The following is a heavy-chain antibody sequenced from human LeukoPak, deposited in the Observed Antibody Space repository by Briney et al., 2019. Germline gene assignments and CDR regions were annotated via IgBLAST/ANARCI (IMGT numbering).Heavy chain of an antibody. CDR1: GFTFSDFW. CDR3: ASPPWGGSHNGWFDP. V-gene: IGHV3-74*01. J-gene: IGHJ5*02. Sequence: GGSLRLSCAASGFTFSDFWMHWVRQAPGKGLVWVSRINSGGTVTNYADSVKGRLTISRDNAKNTLYLQMNSLRAEDTAVYYCASPPWGGSHNGWFDPWGQGTLVTVSS. D-gene: IGHD1-26*01. CDR2: INSGGTVT.